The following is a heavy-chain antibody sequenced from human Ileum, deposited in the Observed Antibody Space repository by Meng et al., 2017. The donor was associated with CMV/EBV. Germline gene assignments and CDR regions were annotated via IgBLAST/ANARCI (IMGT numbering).Heavy chain of an antibody. V-gene: IGHV3-11*04. CDR1: GFTFSDYY. Sequence: LRLACGDSGFTFSDYYMSWIRQAPGKGLEWVSYISSSGSGIHYADSVQGRFTITRDNARNSLYLQMNSLRAEDTAVYYCVRAGGPYYWGHGTLVTVSS. CDR3: VRAGGPYY. CDR2: ISSSGSGI. J-gene: IGHJ4*01.